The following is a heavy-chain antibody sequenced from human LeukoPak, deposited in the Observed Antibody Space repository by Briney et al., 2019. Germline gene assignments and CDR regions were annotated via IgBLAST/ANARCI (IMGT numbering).Heavy chain of an antibody. V-gene: IGHV1-18*04. D-gene: IGHD3-22*01. Sequence: ASVKVSCKASGYTFTGYYMHWVRQAPGQGLEWMGWISAYNGNTNYAQKLQGRVTMTTDTSTSTAYMELRSLRSDDTAVYYCARVVHPYYYDSSGYYYLDYWGQGTLVTVSS. CDR3: ARVVHPYYYDSSGYYYLDY. J-gene: IGHJ4*02. CDR2: ISAYNGNT. CDR1: GYTFTGYY.